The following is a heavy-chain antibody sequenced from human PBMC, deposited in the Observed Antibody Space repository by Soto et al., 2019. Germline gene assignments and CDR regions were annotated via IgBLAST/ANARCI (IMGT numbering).Heavy chain of an antibody. CDR2: ISSSGSTI. J-gene: IGHJ5*02. CDR1: GFTFSDYY. V-gene: IGHV3-11*01. Sequence: PGGSLRLSCAASGFTFSDYYMSWIRQAPGKGLEWVSYISSSGSTIYYADSVKGRFTISRDNAKNSLYLQMNSLRAEDTAVYYCARDPGYCSSTSCYNWFDPWGQGTLVTVSS. D-gene: IGHD2-2*01. CDR3: ARDPGYCSSTSCYNWFDP.